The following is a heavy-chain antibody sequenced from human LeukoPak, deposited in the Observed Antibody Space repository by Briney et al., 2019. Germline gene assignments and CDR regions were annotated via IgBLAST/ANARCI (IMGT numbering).Heavy chain of an antibody. CDR1: GFIFNSYA. J-gene: IGHJ4*02. CDR2: IKQDGSEK. D-gene: IGHD5-24*01. Sequence: GGSLRLSCAASGFIFNSYAMSWVRQAPGKGLEWVANIKQDGSEKYYVDSVKGRFTISRDNSKNTLYLQMNSLRIEDTAVYYCARDPPLDGLGDYWGQGTLVTVSS. CDR3: ARDPPLDGLGDY. V-gene: IGHV3-7*05.